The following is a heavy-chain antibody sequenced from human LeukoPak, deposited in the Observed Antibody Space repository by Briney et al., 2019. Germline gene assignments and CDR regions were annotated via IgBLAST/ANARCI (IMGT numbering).Heavy chain of an antibody. Sequence: QSGGSLRLSCAASGFTFSSYGMHWVRQAPGKGGEGGAVISYDGSNKYYADSVKGRFTIYRDNSKNTLYVQMNSVRAEDTAVYYCARTMRSGWSGPLSKWGQGTLVTVSS. CDR2: ISYDGSNK. CDR3: ARTMRSGWSGPLSK. J-gene: IGHJ4*02. D-gene: IGHD6-19*01. CDR1: GFTFSSYG. V-gene: IGHV3-30*03.